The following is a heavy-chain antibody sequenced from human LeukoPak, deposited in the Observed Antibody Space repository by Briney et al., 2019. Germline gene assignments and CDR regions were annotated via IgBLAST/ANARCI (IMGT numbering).Heavy chain of an antibody. Sequence: GGSLRLSCAASGFSFSIYAMNWVRQAPGKGLEWVSLIIGNGRDIRYADSVKGRFTISRDNSKNILYLQMNSLRAEDTAVYYCARESPLLRYFDYWGQGTLVTVSS. CDR2: IIGNGRDI. D-gene: IGHD1-26*01. CDR1: GFSFSIYA. V-gene: IGHV3-23*01. J-gene: IGHJ4*02. CDR3: ARESPLLRYFDY.